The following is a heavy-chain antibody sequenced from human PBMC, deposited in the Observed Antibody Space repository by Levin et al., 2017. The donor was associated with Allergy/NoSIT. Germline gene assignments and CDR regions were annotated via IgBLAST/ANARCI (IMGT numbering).Heavy chain of an antibody. D-gene: IGHD4-17*01. CDR2: VSASGATP. V-gene: IGHV3-23*01. J-gene: IGHJ4*02. Sequence: GGSLRLSCAASGFTFSSYAMSWVRQAPGKGLEWVSTVSASGATPYYAASVKGRFTISRDNSKNTLYLQMSSLRVEDTAIYYCAKDRPTVTSRFDCWGQGSLVTVSS. CDR3: AKDRPTVTSRFDC. CDR1: GFTFSSYA.